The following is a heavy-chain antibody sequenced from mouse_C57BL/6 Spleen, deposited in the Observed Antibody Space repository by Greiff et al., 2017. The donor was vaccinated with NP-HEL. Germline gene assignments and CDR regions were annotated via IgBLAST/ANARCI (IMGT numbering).Heavy chain of an antibody. J-gene: IGHJ4*01. D-gene: IGHD1-1*01. CDR1: GYSFTDYN. CDR3: ARNYYGSSDYAMDY. CDR2: INPNYGTT. V-gene: IGHV1-39*01. Sequence: VQLKQSGPELVKPGASVKISCKASGYSFTDYNMNWVKQSNGKSLEWIGVINPNYGTTSYNQKFKGKATLTVDQSSSTAYMQLNSLTSEDSAVYYCARNYYGSSDYAMDYWGQGTSVTVSS.